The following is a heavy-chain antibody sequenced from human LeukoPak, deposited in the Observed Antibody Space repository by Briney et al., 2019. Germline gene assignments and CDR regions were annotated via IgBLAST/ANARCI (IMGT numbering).Heavy chain of an antibody. Sequence: GGSLRLSCAASGFTFSSYAMSWVRQAPGKGLEWVSAISGSGGSTYYADSVKGRFTISRDNSKNTLYLQMNSLRAEDTAVYYCAKGVNYYDSSGYHLHDAFDIWGQGTMVTVSS. CDR1: GFTFSSYA. CDR2: ISGSGGST. CDR3: AKGVNYYDSSGYHLHDAFDI. V-gene: IGHV3-23*01. D-gene: IGHD3-22*01. J-gene: IGHJ3*02.